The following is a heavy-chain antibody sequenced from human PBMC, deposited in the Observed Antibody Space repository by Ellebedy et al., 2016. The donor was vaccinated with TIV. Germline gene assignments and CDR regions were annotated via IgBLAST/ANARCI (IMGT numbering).Heavy chain of an antibody. J-gene: IGHJ5*02. CDR1: GYSFATYG. CDR3: ARFLGSSGWYGWFDP. Sequence: AASVKVSCKASGYSFATYGIIWARQAPGQGLESMGWITANDGNTNYAQKLQGRVSMTTDTSTSTAYMELRSLRSDDTAMYYCARFLGSSGWYGWFDPWGQGTLVTVSS. V-gene: IGHV1-18*01. D-gene: IGHD6-19*01. CDR2: ITANDGNT.